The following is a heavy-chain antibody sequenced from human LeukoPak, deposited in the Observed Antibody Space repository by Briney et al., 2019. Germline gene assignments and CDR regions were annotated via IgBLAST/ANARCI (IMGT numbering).Heavy chain of an antibody. D-gene: IGHD3-16*01. V-gene: IGHV3-48*04. CDR2: ISSSSTTI. CDR1: GFSLNTYS. J-gene: IGHJ3*02. CDR3: AKDFTDAFDI. Sequence: GGSLRLSCAASGFSLNTYSMNWVRQAPGKGLEWVSYISSSSTTIYYADSVKGRFTISRDNAKNSVYLQMNSLRAEDTAVYYCAKDFTDAFDIWGQGTMVTVSS.